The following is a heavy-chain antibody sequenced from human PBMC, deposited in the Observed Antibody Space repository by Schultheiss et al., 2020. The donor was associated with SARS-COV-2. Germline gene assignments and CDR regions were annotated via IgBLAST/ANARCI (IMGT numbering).Heavy chain of an antibody. CDR2: INHSGST. V-gene: IGHV4-34*01. J-gene: IGHJ4*02. CDR1: GGSFSDYY. Sequence: SETLSLTCAVYGGSFSDYYWNWIRQPAGKGLEWIGEINHSGSTNYNPSLKSRVTISVDTSKNQFSLKMTSVTAADTAVYYCARGFQSGAVDVFDSWGQGTLVTVSS. D-gene: IGHD6-19*01. CDR3: ARGFQSGAVDVFDS.